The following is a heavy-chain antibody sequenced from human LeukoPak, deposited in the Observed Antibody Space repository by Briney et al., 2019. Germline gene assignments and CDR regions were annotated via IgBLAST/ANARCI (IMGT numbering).Heavy chain of an antibody. V-gene: IGHV3-23*01. Sequence: GGSLRLSCAASGFTFSSYAMSWVRQAPGKGLEWVSAISGSGGSTYYADSVKGRSTISRDNSKNTLYLQMNSLRAEDTAVYYCATQTGTEYYFDYWGQGTLVTVSS. CDR1: GFTFSSYA. CDR2: ISGSGGST. CDR3: ATQTGTEYYFDY. J-gene: IGHJ4*02. D-gene: IGHD1-1*01.